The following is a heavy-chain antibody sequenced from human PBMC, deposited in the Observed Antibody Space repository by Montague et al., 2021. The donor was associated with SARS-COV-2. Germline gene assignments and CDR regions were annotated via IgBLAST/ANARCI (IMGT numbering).Heavy chain of an antibody. CDR2: IGSSDSTI. CDR1: GFIFSSYE. V-gene: IGHV3-48*03. D-gene: IGHD5-18*01. CDR3: ARGSLGYGYGPEGDSLDY. J-gene: IGHJ4*02. Sequence: SLRLSCAASGFIFSSYEMNWVRQAPGQGLEWVSYIGSSDSTIYYADSVKGRFTISRDNAKNSQYLQMNSLRAEDTAVYYCARGSLGYGYGPEGDSLDYWGQGTLVTVSS.